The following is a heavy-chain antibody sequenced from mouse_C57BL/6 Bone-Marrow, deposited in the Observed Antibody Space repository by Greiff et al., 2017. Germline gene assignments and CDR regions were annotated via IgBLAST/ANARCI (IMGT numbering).Heavy chain of an antibody. D-gene: IGHD1-1*01. Sequence: QVQLKESGAELARPGASVKLSCKASGYTFTSYGISWVKQRTGQGLEWIGEIYPRSGNTYYNEKFKGKDTLTAAKSSSTAYMELRSLTSEDSAVYYCARPGIYYYGNSPAYWGQGTLVTVSA. J-gene: IGHJ3*01. CDR1: GYTFTSYG. CDR2: IYPRSGNT. V-gene: IGHV1-81*01. CDR3: ARPGIYYYGNSPAY.